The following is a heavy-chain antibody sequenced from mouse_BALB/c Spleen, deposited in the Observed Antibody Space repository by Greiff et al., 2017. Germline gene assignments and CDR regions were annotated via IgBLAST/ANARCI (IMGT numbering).Heavy chain of an antibody. V-gene: IGHV5-9-4*01. J-gene: IGHJ3*01. D-gene: IGHD1-2*01. Sequence: DVMLVESGGGLVKPGGSLKLSCAASGFTFSSYAMSWVRQSPEKRLEWVAEISSGGSYTYYPDTVTGRFSISRDNAKNTLYLEMSSLRSEDTAMYYCARLYGYQFAYWGQGTLGTVSA. CDR2: ISSGGSYT. CDR3: ARLYGYQFAY. CDR1: GFTFSSYA.